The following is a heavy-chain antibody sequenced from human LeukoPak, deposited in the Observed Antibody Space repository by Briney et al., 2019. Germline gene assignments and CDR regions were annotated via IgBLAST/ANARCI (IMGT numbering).Heavy chain of an antibody. Sequence: KPSETLSLTCTVSGGSISSSSYYWGWIRQPPGKGLEWIGSIYYSGSTYYNPSLKSRVTISVDTSKNQFSLKLSSVTAANTAVYYCARDPTGLRPAGLDYWGQGTLVTVSS. CDR2: IYYSGST. CDR1: GGSISSSSYY. CDR3: ARDPTGLRPAGLDY. J-gene: IGHJ4*02. V-gene: IGHV4-39*07. D-gene: IGHD5/OR15-5a*01.